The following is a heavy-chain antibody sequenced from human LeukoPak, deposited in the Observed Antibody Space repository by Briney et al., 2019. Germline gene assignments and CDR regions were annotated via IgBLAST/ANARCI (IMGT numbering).Heavy chain of an antibody. CDR3: AGDRRDFWSGYSYGMDV. Sequence: SETLSLTCTVSGGSISSGDYYWSWIRQPPGKGLEWIGYIYYSGSTYYNPSLKSRVTISVDTSKNQFSPKLSSVTAADTAVYYCAGDRRDFWSGYSYGMDVWGQGTTVTVSS. V-gene: IGHV4-30-4*01. CDR1: GGSISSGDYY. J-gene: IGHJ6*02. D-gene: IGHD3-3*01. CDR2: IYYSGST.